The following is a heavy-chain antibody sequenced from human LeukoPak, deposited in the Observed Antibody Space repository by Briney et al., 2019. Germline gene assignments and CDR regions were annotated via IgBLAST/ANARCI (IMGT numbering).Heavy chain of an antibody. D-gene: IGHD3-3*01. CDR3: ARDRSGFQH. CDR1: GFTFSSYS. Sequence: GGSLRLSCAASGFTFSSYSMNWVRQAPGKGLEWVSYISSSSSTIYYADSVKGRFTISRDNAKNSLYLQMNSLRAEDTAVYYCARDRSGFQHWGQGTLVTVSS. CDR2: ISSSSSTI. V-gene: IGHV3-48*01. J-gene: IGHJ1*01.